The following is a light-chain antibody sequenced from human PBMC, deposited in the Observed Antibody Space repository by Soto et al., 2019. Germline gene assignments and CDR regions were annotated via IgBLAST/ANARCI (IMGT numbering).Light chain of an antibody. J-gene: IGLJ2*01. V-gene: IGLV1-51*01. CDR2: DNN. CDR3: ATWDGSLPGEV. Sequence: QSVLTQPPSVSGAPGQSVTISCTGIGAGYDVHWYQRLPGTAPKLLIYDNNKRPSGIPDRFSGSKSGTSGTLDITGLQTGDEADYYCATWDGSLPGEVFGGGTKLTVL. CDR1: GAGYD.